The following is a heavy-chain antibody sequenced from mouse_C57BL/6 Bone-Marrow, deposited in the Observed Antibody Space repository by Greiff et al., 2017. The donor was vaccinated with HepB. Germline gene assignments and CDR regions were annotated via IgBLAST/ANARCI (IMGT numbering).Heavy chain of an antibody. CDR2: SRNKANDYTT. CDR3: ARDGYDGNGGYWYFDV. CDR1: GFTFSDFY. Sequence: EVKVVESGGGLVQSGRSLRLSCATSGFTFSDFYMEWVRQAPGKGLEWIAASRNKANDYTTEYSASVKGRFIVSRDTSQSILYLQMNALRAEDTAIYYCARDGYDGNGGYWYFDVWGTGTTVTVSS. J-gene: IGHJ1*03. D-gene: IGHD2-3*01. V-gene: IGHV7-1*01.